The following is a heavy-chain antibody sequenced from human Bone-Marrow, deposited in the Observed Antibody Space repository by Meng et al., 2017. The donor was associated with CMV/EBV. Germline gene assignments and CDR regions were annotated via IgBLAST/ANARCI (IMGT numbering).Heavy chain of an antibody. V-gene: IGHV3-33*06. D-gene: IGHD7-27*01. CDR3: AKDQKDLGAFDI. CDR2: IWYDGSNK. J-gene: IGHJ3*02. CDR1: GFTFSSYG. Sequence: GGSLRLSCAASGFTFSSYGMHWVRQAPGKGLEWVAVIWYDGSNKYYADSVKGRFTISRDNSKNTLYLQMNSLRVEDTAVYYCAKDQKDLGAFDIWGQGTMVTVSS.